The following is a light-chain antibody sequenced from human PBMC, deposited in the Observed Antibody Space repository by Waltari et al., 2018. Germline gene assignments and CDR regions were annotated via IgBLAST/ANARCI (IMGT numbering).Light chain of an antibody. V-gene: IGLV2-14*03. Sequence: QSTLTQPASLSGSRGPTITISCPGTSSDLGGYDLVSCYQQFPGKAPKLSIYDANSRPSGGSERFSGFKSGNTASLTISGLQTEDEAEYYCSSYTSTNTHVVFGGGTKLTVL. CDR3: SSYTSTNTHVV. CDR1: SSDLGGYDL. J-gene: IGLJ2*01. CDR2: DAN.